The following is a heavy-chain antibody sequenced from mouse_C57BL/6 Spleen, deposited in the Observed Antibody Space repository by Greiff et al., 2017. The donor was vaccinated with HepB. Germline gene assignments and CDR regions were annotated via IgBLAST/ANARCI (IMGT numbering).Heavy chain of an antibody. CDR2: IWRGGST. CDR3: ATFAGGGYAMDY. CDR1: GFSLTSYG. Sequence: QVQLQQSGPGLVQPSQSLSITCTVSGFSLTSYGVHWVRQSPGKGLEWLGVIWRGGSTDYNAAFMSRLSITKDNSTSQVFFKMNSLQADDTAIYYCATFAGGGYAMDYWGQGTSVTVSS. J-gene: IGHJ4*01. V-gene: IGHV2-5*01.